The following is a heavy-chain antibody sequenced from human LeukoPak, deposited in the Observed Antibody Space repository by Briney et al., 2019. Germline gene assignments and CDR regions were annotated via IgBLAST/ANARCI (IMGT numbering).Heavy chain of an antibody. Sequence: ASVKVSCKASGYTFTSYYMHWVRQAPGQGLEWMGIINPSGGSTSYAQKFQGRVTITRDMSTSTVYMELSSVSSEDTAVYYCAGGVSGGSYYYFDYWGQGTLVTVSS. CDR3: AGGVSGGSYYYFDY. V-gene: IGHV1-46*01. D-gene: IGHD2-15*01. J-gene: IGHJ4*02. CDR1: GYTFTSYY. CDR2: INPSGGST.